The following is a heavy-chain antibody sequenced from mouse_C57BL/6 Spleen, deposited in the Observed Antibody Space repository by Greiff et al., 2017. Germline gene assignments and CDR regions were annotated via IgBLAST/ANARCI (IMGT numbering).Heavy chain of an antibody. J-gene: IGHJ1*03. CDR2: IDPEDGDT. D-gene: IGHD2-5*01. CDR1: GFNIKDYY. Sequence: VQLQQSGAELVRPGASVKLSCTASGFNIKDYYMHWVKQRPEQGLEWIGRIDPEDGDTEYDPKFQGKATMTADTSSNTAYLQLSSLTSEDTAVYYCAYYSNYGYFAVWGTGTTVTVSS. CDR3: AYYSNYGYFAV. V-gene: IGHV14-1*01.